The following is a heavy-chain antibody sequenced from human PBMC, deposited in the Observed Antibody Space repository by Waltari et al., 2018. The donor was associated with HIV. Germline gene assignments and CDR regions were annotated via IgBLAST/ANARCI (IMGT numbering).Heavy chain of an antibody. CDR3: VKAKVVSAYYYSLEY. V-gene: IGHV3-30*18. J-gene: IGHJ4*02. Sequence: QVHLVESGGGVVQPGRSLRLSCATSGFTFSSYGMHWVRQAPGKGWEWMAVISYDGGTKYYADSVKCRFISSRDNSRNTLYLQLSTLRPEDTALYFCVKAKVVSAYYYSLEYWGQGTLVTVSS. CDR1: GFTFSSYG. CDR2: ISYDGGTK. D-gene: IGHD3-22*01.